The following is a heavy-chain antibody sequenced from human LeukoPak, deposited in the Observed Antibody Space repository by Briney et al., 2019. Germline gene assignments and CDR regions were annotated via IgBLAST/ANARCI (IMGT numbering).Heavy chain of an antibody. CDR2: IYTSGST. V-gene: IGHV4-61*02. CDR3: ARDWVYSNYYDSSGYDI. CDR1: GGSISSGSYY. Sequence: PSQTLSLTCTVSGGSISSGSYYWSWLRQPAGKGLEWIGRIYTSGSTNYNPSLKSRVTISVDTSKNQFSLKLSSVTAADTAVYYCARDWVYSNYYDSSGYDIWGQGTLVTVSS. J-gene: IGHJ4*02. D-gene: IGHD3-22*01.